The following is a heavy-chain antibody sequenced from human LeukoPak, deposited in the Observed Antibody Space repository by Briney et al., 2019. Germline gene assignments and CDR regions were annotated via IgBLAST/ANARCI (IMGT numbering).Heavy chain of an antibody. CDR3: ARDKGAFDI. V-gene: IGHV3-21*01. J-gene: IGHJ3*02. Sequence: PGGSLRLSCAASGFTFSGCWMSWARQAPGKGLEWVSSISSSSSYIYYADSVKGRFTISRDNAKNSLYLQMNSLRAEDTAVYYCARDKGAFDIWGQGTMVTVSS. CDR2: ISSSSSYI. CDR1: GFTFSGCW.